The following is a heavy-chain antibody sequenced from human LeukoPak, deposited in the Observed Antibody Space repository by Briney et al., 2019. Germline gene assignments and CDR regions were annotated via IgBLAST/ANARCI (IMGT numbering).Heavy chain of an antibody. CDR2: IYYSGST. CDR1: GGSISSYY. CDR3: ARDLGNFWSGYPHTSARAFDI. V-gene: IGHV4-59*01. Sequence: SETLSLTCTVSGGSISSYYWSWIRQPPGKGLEWIAYIYYSGSTNYNPSLKSRVTISVDTSKNQFSLKLSSVTAADTAVYYCARDLGNFWSGYPHTSARAFDIWGQGTMVTVSS. D-gene: IGHD3-3*01. J-gene: IGHJ3*02.